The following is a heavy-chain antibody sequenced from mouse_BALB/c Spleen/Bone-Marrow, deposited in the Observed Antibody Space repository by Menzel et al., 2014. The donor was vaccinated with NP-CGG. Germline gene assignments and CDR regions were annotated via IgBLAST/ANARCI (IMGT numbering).Heavy chain of an antibody. D-gene: IGHD1-1*01. J-gene: IGHJ1*01. CDR3: ARLNYYGNLFV. V-gene: IGHV4-1*02. CDR1: GFDFSRYW. Sequence: LQESGGGLVQPGGSLKLSCAASGFDFSRYWMSWVRQAPGKGLEWIGEINPDRRTINYTPSLKDKFIISGDNAKNTLYLQMSKVRSEDTALYYCARLNYYGNLFVWGAGTTVTVSS. CDR2: INPDRRTI.